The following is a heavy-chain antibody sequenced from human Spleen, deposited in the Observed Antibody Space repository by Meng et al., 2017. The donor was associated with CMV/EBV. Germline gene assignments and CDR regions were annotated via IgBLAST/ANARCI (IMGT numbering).Heavy chain of an antibody. D-gene: IGHD2-21*01. J-gene: IGHJ5*02. CDR1: GGYIRSGGYY. Sequence: CTGSGGYIRSGGYYWSWIRQPPGKGLEWIGYIYYSGDTYYSPSLKSRPAISIDRSKNQFSLKLTSVTAADTAVYYCARIGPLFWFDPWGLGTLVTVSS. CDR2: IYYSGDT. V-gene: IGHV4-30-4*08. CDR3: ARIGPLFWFDP.